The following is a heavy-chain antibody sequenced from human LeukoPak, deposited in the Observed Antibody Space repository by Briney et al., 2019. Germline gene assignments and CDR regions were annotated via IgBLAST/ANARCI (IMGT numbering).Heavy chain of an antibody. CDR1: GYTFTSYY. Sequence: GASVKVSCKASGYTFTSYYMHWVRQAPGQGLEWMGIINPSGGSTSYAQKFQGRVTMTRDTSTSTVYMELSSLRSEDTAVYYCARGIHIVVVTATSLDYWGQGTLVTVSS. CDR2: INPSGGST. CDR3: ARGIHIVVVTATSLDY. D-gene: IGHD2-21*02. V-gene: IGHV1-46*01. J-gene: IGHJ4*02.